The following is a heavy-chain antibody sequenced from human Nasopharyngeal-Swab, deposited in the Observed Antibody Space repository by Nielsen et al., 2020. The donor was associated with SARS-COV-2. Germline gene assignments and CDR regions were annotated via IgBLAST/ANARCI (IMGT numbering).Heavy chain of an antibody. V-gene: IGHV3-15*01. D-gene: IGHD3-22*01. CDR3: TTALNPLYYYDSSGYYSPGAEYFQH. CDR2: IKSKTDGGTT. Sequence: WIRQPPGKGLEWVGRIKSKTDGGTTDYAAPVKGRFTISRDDSKNTLYLQMNSLKTEDTAVYYCTTALNPLYYYDSSGYYSPGAEYFQHWGRGTLVTVSS. J-gene: IGHJ1*01.